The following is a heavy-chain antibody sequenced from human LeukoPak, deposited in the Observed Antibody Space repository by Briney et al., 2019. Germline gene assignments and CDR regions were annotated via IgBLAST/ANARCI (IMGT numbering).Heavy chain of an antibody. D-gene: IGHD3-22*01. Sequence: PGRSLRLSCAASGFTFDDYAMHWLRQAPGKGLEWVSGISWNSGSIGYADSVKGRFTISRDNAKNSLYLQMNSLRAEDMALYYCAKAGSSGYYFDAFDIWGQGTMVTVSS. CDR2: ISWNSGSI. V-gene: IGHV3-9*03. CDR3: AKAGSSGYYFDAFDI. CDR1: GFTFDDYA. J-gene: IGHJ3*02.